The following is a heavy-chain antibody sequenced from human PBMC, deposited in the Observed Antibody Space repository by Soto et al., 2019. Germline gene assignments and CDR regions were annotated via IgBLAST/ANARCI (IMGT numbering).Heavy chain of an antibody. CDR2: TYYRSKWYN. CDR3: ARGIQSAGWFDL. CDR1: GDTVSNNSGA. Sequence: PSQTLSLTCGISGDTVSNNSGAWHWIRQSPSRGLEWLGRTYYRSKWYNDYAVSMKGRLIINADTSKNQVSLQLNSVTPEDTAIYYCARGIQSAGWFDLWGQGILVTVSS. J-gene: IGHJ5*02. V-gene: IGHV6-1*01.